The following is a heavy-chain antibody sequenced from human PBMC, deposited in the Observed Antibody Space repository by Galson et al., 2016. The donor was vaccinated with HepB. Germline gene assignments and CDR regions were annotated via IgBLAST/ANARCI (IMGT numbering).Heavy chain of an antibody. V-gene: IGHV4-39*01. CDR3: ARHGRGLPLF. J-gene: IGHJ4*02. D-gene: IGHD2-21*01. CDR1: GDSLNDYY. Sequence: SETLSLTCTVSGDSLNDYYWAWIRQSPGRGLEWIGSVFSNGDPFYIPSLKSRVSISIDTSKSQVSLRLSSVAATDTAYYYCARHGRGLPLFWGQGILVIVSS. CDR2: VFSNGDP.